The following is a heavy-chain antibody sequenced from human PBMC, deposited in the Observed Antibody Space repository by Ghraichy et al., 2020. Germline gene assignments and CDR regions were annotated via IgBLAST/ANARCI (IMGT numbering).Heavy chain of an antibody. V-gene: IGHV3-11*05. D-gene: IGHD1-26*01. CDR1: GFTFSDYY. CDR3: ARDRTTRGAHNWFDP. Sequence: GESLNISCAASGFTFSDYYMNWIRQAPGKGLEWVSYISSSSTYTNYADSVKGRFTISRDNAKNSLHLQMNSLRAEDTAVYYCARDRTTRGAHNWFDPWGQGTLVTVSS. J-gene: IGHJ5*02. CDR2: ISSSSTYT.